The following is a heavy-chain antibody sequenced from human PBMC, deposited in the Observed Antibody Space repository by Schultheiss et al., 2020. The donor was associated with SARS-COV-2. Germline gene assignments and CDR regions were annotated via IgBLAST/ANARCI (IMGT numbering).Heavy chain of an antibody. Sequence: SETLSLTCTVSGGSISSDDYYWSWIRQPPGKGLEWIGYIYHSGSTYYNPSLKSRATISVDTAKNQFSLQLSSVTAADTAVYYCARGFDYWGQGTLVTVSS. CDR3: ARGFDY. V-gene: IGHV4-30-4*01. J-gene: IGHJ4*02. CDR1: GGSISSDDYY. CDR2: IYHSGST.